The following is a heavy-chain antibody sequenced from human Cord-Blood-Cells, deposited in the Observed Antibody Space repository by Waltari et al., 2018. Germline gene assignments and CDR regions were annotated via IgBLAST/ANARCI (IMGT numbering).Heavy chain of an antibody. V-gene: IGHV4-34*01. CDR2: INHSGST. D-gene: IGHD6-6*01. J-gene: IGHJ3*02. Sequence: QVQLQQWGAGLLKPSETLSLTCAVYGGSFSGYYWSWIRQPPGKGLEWIGEINHSGSTNYNPSLKCRVTISVDTSKNQFSLKLSSVTAADTAVYYCARGLSIIAARGDAFDIWGQGTMVTVSS. CDR3: ARGLSIIAARGDAFDI. CDR1: GGSFSGYY.